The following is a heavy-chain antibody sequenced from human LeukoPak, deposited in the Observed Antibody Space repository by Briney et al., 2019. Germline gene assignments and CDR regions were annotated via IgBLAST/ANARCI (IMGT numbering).Heavy chain of an antibody. CDR2: INWNGGST. D-gene: IGHD1-26*01. CDR3: ARNTASGIVGALGY. V-gene: IGHV3-20*04. Sequence: PGGSLRLSCAASGFTFDDYGMSWVRQAPGKGLEWVSGINWNGGSTGYADSVKGRFTISRDNAKNSLYLQMNSLRAEDTALYYCARNTASGIVGALGYWGQGTLVTVSS. J-gene: IGHJ4*02. CDR1: GFTFDDYG.